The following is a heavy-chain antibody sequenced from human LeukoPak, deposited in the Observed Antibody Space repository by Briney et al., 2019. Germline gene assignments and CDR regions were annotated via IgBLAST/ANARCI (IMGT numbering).Heavy chain of an antibody. CDR2: IRYDGSNK. CDR1: VFTFISYG. V-gene: IGHV3-30*02. Sequence: TGGSLRLSCAASVFTFISYGMHSVRQAPGKGLEWVAFIRYDGSNKYYADSVKGRFTISRDNSKNTLYLQMNSLRAEDTAVDSCSKGQTTRFWEDRYNSPDYWGQGTLVTVSS. J-gene: IGHJ4*02. D-gene: IGHD5-24*01. CDR3: SKGQTTRFWEDRYNSPDY.